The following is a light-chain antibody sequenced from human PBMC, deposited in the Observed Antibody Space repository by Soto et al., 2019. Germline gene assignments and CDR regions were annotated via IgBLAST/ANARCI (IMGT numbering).Light chain of an antibody. J-gene: IGKJ3*01. Sequence: EIVMTQSPATLSVSPGERATLSCRASQAVSSNLAWYQQKPGKAPRRLIYCASTRATGIPARFSGSGSGTEFTLTISSLLSEDFAVYDCQQYNDWPPFNFGPGTRVDIK. V-gene: IGKV3-15*01. CDR3: QQYNDWPPFN. CDR2: CAS. CDR1: QAVSSN.